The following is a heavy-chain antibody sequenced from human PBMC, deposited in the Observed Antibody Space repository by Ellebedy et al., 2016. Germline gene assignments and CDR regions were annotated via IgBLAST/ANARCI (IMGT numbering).Heavy chain of an antibody. Sequence: SETLSLTCAVYGGSFSGYYWSWIRQPPGKGLEWIGEINHSGSTNYNPSLKSRVTISVDTSKNQFSLKLSSVTAADTAVYYCARSAHPRGVSYYGSEVAYYYDYMDVWGKGTTVTVSS. CDR3: ARSAHPRGVSYYGSEVAYYYDYMDV. CDR2: INHSGST. J-gene: IGHJ6*03. V-gene: IGHV4-34*01. CDR1: GGSFSGYY. D-gene: IGHD3-10*01.